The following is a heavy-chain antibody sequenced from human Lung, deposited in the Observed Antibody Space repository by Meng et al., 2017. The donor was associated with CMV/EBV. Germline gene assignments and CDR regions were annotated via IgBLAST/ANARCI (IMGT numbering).Heavy chain of an antibody. J-gene: IGHJ4*02. D-gene: IGHD5-24*01. CDR3: ARGRGEGYNYPLDY. V-gene: IGHV3-30*04. Sequence: LXXAASGFTFSYHAMHWVRQAPGKGLEWVALISYDGSHKYYADSVKGRFTFSRDNSKNTLFLQMSSLRVEDTAVYYCARGRGEGYNYPLDYWGQGXMVTVSS. CDR2: ISYDGSHK. CDR1: GFTFSYHA.